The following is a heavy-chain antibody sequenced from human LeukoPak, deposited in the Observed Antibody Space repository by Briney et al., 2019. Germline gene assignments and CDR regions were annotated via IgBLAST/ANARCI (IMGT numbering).Heavy chain of an antibody. D-gene: IGHD3-22*01. CDR2: ISGSGGTT. J-gene: IGHJ4*02. CDR1: GFTFSSYA. Sequence: GGSLRLSCAASGFTFSSYAMSWVRQAPGKGLEWVSGISGSGGTTYHADSVKGRFTISRDNSKNTLYLQMNSLRAEDTAVYYCAKKYDSSGYYPLFFDYWGWGTLVTVSS. CDR3: AKKYDSSGYYPLFFDY. V-gene: IGHV3-23*01.